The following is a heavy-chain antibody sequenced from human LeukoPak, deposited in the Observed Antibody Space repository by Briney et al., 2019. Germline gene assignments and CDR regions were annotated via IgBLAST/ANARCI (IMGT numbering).Heavy chain of an antibody. CDR3: ASVVGLEWPGGWFDP. Sequence: ASVKVSCKASGYTFTSYGISWVRQAPGQGLECMGWISAYNGNTNYAQKLQGRVTMTTDTSTSTAYMELRSLRSDDTAVYYCASVVGLEWPGGWFDPWGQGTLVTVSS. J-gene: IGHJ5*02. CDR2: ISAYNGNT. CDR1: GYTFTSYG. V-gene: IGHV1-18*01. D-gene: IGHD3-3*01.